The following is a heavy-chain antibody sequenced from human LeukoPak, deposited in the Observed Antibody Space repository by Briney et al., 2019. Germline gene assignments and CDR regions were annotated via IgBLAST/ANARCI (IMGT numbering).Heavy chain of an antibody. CDR2: IYYSGST. CDR3: ARHIQVTFRVSRLGWFDA. D-gene: IGHD3-9*01. CDR1: GGSISSGSYY. J-gene: IGHJ5*02. V-gene: IGHV4-39*01. Sequence: SETLSLTCTVSGGSISSGSYYWSWIRQPPGKGLEWIGSIYYSGSTYYNPSLKSRVTISVDTSKNQCSLKLSSVTAADTAVYYCARHIQVTFRVSRLGWFDAWGQGTLVTVSS.